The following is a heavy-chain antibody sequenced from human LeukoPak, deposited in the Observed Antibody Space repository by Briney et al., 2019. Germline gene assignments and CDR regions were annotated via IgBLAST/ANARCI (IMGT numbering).Heavy chain of an antibody. D-gene: IGHD2-15*01. Sequence: PGRSLRLSCAASGFTFSSYAIHWVRQAPGKGLEWVAVISYDGSNKYYADSVKGRFTISRDNSKNTLYLQMNSLRAEDTAVYYCAKLSRNHWGQGTLVTVSS. V-gene: IGHV3-30*04. CDR1: GFTFSSYA. J-gene: IGHJ4*02. CDR3: AKLSRNH. CDR2: ISYDGSNK.